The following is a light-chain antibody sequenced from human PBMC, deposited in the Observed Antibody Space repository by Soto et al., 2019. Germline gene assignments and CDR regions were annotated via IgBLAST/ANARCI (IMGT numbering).Light chain of an antibody. Sequence: QPVLPHAASGYSSPVRSIRISCTETSIDVGSYSLVSWYQQHPGKAPKLMIYEVSKRPSGVSNRFSGSKSGNTASLTISGLQAEDEAYYYCCSYAGRRRVFGTGTKVTVL. J-gene: IGLJ1*01. V-gene: IGLV2-23*02. CDR1: SIDVGSYSL. CDR3: CSYAGRRRV. CDR2: EVS.